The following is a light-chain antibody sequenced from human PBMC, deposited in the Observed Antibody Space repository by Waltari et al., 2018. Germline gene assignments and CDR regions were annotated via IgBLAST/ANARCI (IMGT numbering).Light chain of an antibody. V-gene: IGKV1D-13*01. Sequence: AIQLTQSPSFLSASVGDRVTNTCRTNQATNSALAWYQQQAGNPPKLLIYDTSTLESGVPARFSGGGTGAELTLTISSLQPEDVGTYYCQQFNEYPWTFGQGTKVEIK. CDR3: QQFNEYPWT. J-gene: IGKJ1*01. CDR2: DTS. CDR1: QATNSA.